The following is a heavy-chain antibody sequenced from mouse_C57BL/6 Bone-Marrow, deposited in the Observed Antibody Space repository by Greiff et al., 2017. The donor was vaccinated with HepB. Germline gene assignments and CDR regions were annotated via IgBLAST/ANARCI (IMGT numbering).Heavy chain of an antibody. D-gene: IGHD2-2*01. CDR3: ARSGGYDKRDY. J-gene: IGHJ4*01. CDR2: IYPSDSAT. V-gene: IGHV1-61*01. Sequence: QVQLQQPGAELVRPGSSVKLSCKASGYTFTSYWMDWVKQRPGQGLEWIGNIYPSDSATHYNQKFKDKATLTVDKSSSTAYMQLSSLTSEDSAVYYCARSGGYDKRDYWGQGTSVTVSS. CDR1: GYTFTSYW.